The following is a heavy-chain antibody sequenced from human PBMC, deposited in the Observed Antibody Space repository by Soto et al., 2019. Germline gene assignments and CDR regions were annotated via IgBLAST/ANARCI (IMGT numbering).Heavy chain of an antibody. CDR3: ARQWDYYERSGHYGDY. J-gene: IGHJ4*02. Sequence: EVQLVQSGAEVKKPGESLKISCQDSGYSFPSYWIGWVRQMPGKGLEWMGIIYPGDSDAKYSPSFQGQVTISVDDSISTAYLQWSSLKASDTAIYYCARQWDYYERSGHYGDYWGQGTLVTVSS. CDR1: GYSFPSYW. CDR2: IYPGDSDA. V-gene: IGHV5-51*01. D-gene: IGHD3-22*01.